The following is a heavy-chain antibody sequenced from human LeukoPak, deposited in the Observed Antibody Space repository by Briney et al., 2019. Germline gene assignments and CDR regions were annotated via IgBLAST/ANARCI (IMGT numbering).Heavy chain of an antibody. CDR1: GVTFSNYD. CDR2: ISASGGST. D-gene: IGHD6-19*01. J-gene: IGHJ4*02. Sequence: SGGSLRLSCAASGVTFSNYDMSWVRQAPRQAXGXXXXXVSGISASGGSTLYADSVKGRFTISRDNSMNTLYLHMNSLRAEDTAVYYCAKDPSGRYYFDYWGQGTLVSVSS. V-gene: IGHV3-23*01. CDR3: AKDPSGRYYFDY.